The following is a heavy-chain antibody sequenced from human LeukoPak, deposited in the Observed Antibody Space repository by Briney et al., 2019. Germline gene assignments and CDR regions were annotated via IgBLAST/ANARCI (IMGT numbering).Heavy chain of an antibody. CDR3: ARAKGVGFLEWLLDY. V-gene: IGHV1-69*05. D-gene: IGHD3-3*02. J-gene: IGHJ4*02. Sequence: ASVKVSCKASGYTFTGYYMHWVRQAPGQGLEWMGGIIPIFGTANYAQKFQGRGTITTDESTSTAYMELSSLRSEDTAVYYCARAKGVGFLEWLLDYWGQGTLVTVSS. CDR2: IIPIFGTA. CDR1: GYTFTGYY.